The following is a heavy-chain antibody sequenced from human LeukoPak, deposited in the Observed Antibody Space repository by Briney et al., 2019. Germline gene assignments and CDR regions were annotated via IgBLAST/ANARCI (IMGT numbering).Heavy chain of an antibody. J-gene: IGHJ3*02. CDR3: ARGGEMATAGAFDI. CDR2: IYYSGST. Sequence: SETLSLTCTVSGGSISSYYWSWIRQPPGKGLEWIGYIYYSGSTNYNPSLKSRVTISVDTSKNQFSLKLSSVTAADTAVYYCARGGEMATAGAFDIWGQGTMVTVSS. V-gene: IGHV4-59*01. D-gene: IGHD5-24*01. CDR1: GGSISSYY.